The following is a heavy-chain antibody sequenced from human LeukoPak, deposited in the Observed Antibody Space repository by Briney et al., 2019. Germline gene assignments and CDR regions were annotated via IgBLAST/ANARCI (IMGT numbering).Heavy chain of an antibody. CDR1: GFTFSSYW. CDR2: INSDGSST. V-gene: IGHV3-74*01. CDR3: ARRPGYCSGGSCSYLDY. Sequence: GGSLRLSCAASGFTFSSYWMHWVRQAPGKGLVWVSRINSDGSSTSYADSVKGRFTISRDNAKNTLYLQMNSLRAEDTAVYYCARRPGYCSGGSCSYLDYWGQGTLVTVSS. J-gene: IGHJ4*02. D-gene: IGHD2-15*01.